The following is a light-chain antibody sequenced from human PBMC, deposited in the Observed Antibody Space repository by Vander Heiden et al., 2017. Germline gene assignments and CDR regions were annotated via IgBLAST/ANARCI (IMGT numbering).Light chain of an antibody. CDR3: MIWHSSACV. J-gene: IGLJ1*01. Sequence: QPLLPQPTSPSASPVASARLTSPLRSGTNRGSYRIFVYQQTPESPPRCLLSYSPASSKHRGPGVPSRFSGSKDASSNAGILIISGLQAKDEADYYCMIWHSSACVFGTGTKVTVL. CDR2: YSPASSK. V-gene: IGLV5-45*01. CDR1: SGTNRGSYR.